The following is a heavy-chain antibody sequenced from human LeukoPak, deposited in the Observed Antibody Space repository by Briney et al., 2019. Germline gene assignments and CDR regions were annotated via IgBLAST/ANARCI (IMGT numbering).Heavy chain of an antibody. V-gene: IGHV3-30*18. D-gene: IGHD3-3*01. Sequence: GRSLRLSCAASGFTFSSYGMHWVRQAPGKGLEWVAVISYDGSNKYYADSVKGRFTISRDNSKNTLYLQMNSLRAEDTAVYYCGKADRIFGMVIAFDYWGQGTLVTASS. J-gene: IGHJ4*02. CDR2: ISYDGSNK. CDR1: GFTFSSYG. CDR3: GKADRIFGMVIAFDY.